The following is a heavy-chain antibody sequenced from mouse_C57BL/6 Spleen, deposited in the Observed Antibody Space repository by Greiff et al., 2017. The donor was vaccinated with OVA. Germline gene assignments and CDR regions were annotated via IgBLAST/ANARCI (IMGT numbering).Heavy chain of an antibody. J-gene: IGHJ1*03. CDR2: ISSGSSTI. CDR1: GFTFSDYG. D-gene: IGHD1-1*01. V-gene: IGHV5-17*01. CDR3: ARDTTVVAPYWYFDV. Sequence: EVKVVESGGGLVKPGGSLKLSCAASGFTFSDYGMHWVRQAPEKGLEWVAYISSGSSTIYYADTVKGRFTISRDNAKNTLFLQMTSLRSEDTAMYYCARDTTVVAPYWYFDVWGTGTTVTVSS.